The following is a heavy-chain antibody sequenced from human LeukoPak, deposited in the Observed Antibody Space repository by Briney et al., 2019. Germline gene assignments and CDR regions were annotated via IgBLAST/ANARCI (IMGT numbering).Heavy chain of an antibody. J-gene: IGHJ3*02. Sequence: GGSLRLSCAASGFTFSSYGMHWVRQAPGKGLEWVSVIYSGGSTYYADSVKGRFTISRDNSKNTLYLQMNSLRAEDTAVYYCARFLYDYGGDSGGDAFDIWGRGTMVTVSS. CDR3: ARFLYDYGGDSGGDAFDI. CDR1: GFTFSSYG. CDR2: IYSGGST. V-gene: IGHV3-NL1*01. D-gene: IGHD4-23*01.